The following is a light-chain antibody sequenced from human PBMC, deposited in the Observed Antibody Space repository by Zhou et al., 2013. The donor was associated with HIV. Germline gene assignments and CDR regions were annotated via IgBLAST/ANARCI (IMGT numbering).Light chain of an antibody. J-gene: IGKJ2*01. CDR2: DAS. V-gene: IGKV1-33*01. Sequence: DIQMTQSPSSLSASVGDRVTITCQTSQDVKNYLNWYQQKPGKAPKVLIYDASNLERGVPSRFSGSGSGTDFTFTITGLKPEDIATYYCQEYSKLPYTFGQGTKLEIK. CDR1: QDVKNY. CDR3: QEYSKLPYT.